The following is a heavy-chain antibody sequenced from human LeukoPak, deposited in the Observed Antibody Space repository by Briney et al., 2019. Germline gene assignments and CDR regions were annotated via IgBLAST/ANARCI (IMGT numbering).Heavy chain of an antibody. D-gene: IGHD4-17*01. Sequence: GGSLRLSFTGSGFTFSNYAVAWVRQAPGKGLEWVSSFTSSGNTYYADSVKGRFTVSRDNSKSTLYMQMTSLRAEDTAVYYCAKGDYGDCYWGQGTLVTVSS. CDR3: AKGDYGDCY. J-gene: IGHJ4*02. CDR2: FTSSGNT. V-gene: IGHV3-23*01. CDR1: GFTFSNYA.